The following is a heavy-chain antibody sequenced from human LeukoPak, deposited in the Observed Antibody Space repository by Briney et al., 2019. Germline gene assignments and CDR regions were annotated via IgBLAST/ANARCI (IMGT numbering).Heavy chain of an antibody. CDR2: IYYSGST. V-gene: IGHV4-31*03. CDR3: ARGGSIYYYYGMDV. Sequence: PSEILSLTCTVSGGSISSGGYYWSWIRQHPGKGLEWIGYIYYSGSTYYNPSLKSRVTISVDTSKNQFSLKLSSVTAADTAVYYCARGGSIYYYYGMDVWGQGTTVTVSS. D-gene: IGHD2/OR15-2a*01. J-gene: IGHJ6*02. CDR1: GGSISSGGYY.